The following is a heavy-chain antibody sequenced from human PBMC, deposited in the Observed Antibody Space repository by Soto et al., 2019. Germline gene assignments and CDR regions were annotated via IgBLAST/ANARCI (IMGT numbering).Heavy chain of an antibody. CDR3: ARSAGWYAVHS. CDR1: GDSVSSPYY. J-gene: IGHJ4*02. CDR2: VFHTGTT. D-gene: IGHD6-19*01. V-gene: IGHV4-4*02. Sequence: QVQLQESGPGLVKPSGTLSLTCAVSGDSVSSPYYWCWVRQPPGKGLEWIGEVFHTGTTSYNPSLRNRVTISMDKSINLFSIDLSSVTAADTAVYYCARSAGWYAVHSWGPGTLVIVSS.